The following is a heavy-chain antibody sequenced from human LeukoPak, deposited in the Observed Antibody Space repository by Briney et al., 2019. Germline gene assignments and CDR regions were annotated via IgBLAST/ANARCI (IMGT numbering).Heavy chain of an antibody. CDR3: ARQRGSYSIDY. V-gene: IGHV4-59*08. D-gene: IGHD1-26*01. Sequence: DILSLTCTVSGSSILTYCWTWIRRPPGKGRGWIGYIYYSGRTNYNPSLKGRVTISVDTSKNQFSLKLSSVTAADTAVYYCARQRGSYSIDYWGQGTLVTVSS. CDR2: IYYSGRT. CDR1: GSSILTYC. J-gene: IGHJ4*02.